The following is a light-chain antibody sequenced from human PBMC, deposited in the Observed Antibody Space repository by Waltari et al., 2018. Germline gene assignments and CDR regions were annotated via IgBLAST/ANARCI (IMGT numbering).Light chain of an antibody. V-gene: IGKV3-11*01. CDR2: DAS. Sequence: DIVLTQSPATLSLSPGDTATLSCRASQSVGNYLAWYQQRPGQPPRLLIYDASNRATGVPARFRGSGSGTDFTLTISSLEAEDFAVYYCQQRRNWTPQTFGPGARLEIK. J-gene: IGKJ2*01. CDR3: QQRRNWTPQT. CDR1: QSVGNY.